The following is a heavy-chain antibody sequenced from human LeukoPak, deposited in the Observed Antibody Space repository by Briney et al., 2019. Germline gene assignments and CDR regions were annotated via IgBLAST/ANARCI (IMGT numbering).Heavy chain of an antibody. J-gene: IGHJ5*02. CDR3: ARGLATGCDWFDP. V-gene: IGHV3-7*01. CDR2: IKQDGSEK. Sequence: GGSLRLSCAASGFTFSSYWMSWVRQAPGKGLEWVANIKQDGSEKYYVDSVKGRFTISRDSAKNSLYLQMNNLRAEDTAVYYCARGLATGCDWFDPWGQGTLVTVSS. CDR1: GFTFSSYW. D-gene: IGHD3-10*01.